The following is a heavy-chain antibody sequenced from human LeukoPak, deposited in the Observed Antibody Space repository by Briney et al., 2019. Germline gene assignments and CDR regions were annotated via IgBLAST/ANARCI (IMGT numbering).Heavy chain of an antibody. CDR3: ARSSGDFTEYFQH. Sequence: PSETLSLTCAVSGGSISSGGYSWSWMRQPPGKGREWIGYIYHSGSTYYNPSLKSRVTISVDRSKNQFSLKLSSVTAADTAVYYCARSSGDFTEYFQHWGQGTLVTVSS. CDR2: IYHSGST. D-gene: IGHD4-17*01. CDR1: GGSISSGGYS. V-gene: IGHV4-30-2*01. J-gene: IGHJ1*01.